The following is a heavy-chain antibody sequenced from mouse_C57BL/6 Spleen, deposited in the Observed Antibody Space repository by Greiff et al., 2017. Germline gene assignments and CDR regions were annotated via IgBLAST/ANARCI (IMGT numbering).Heavy chain of an antibody. CDR1: GYSITSGYY. CDR2: ISYDGSN. D-gene: IGHD1-1*01. Sequence: EVQLQQSGPGLVKPSQSLSLTCSVTGYSITSGYYWNWIRQFPGNKLEWMGYISYDGSNNYNPSLKNRISITRDTSKNQFFLKLNSVTTEDTATYYCARGEGDYYGSSSLDYWGQGTTLTVSS. V-gene: IGHV3-6*01. J-gene: IGHJ2*01. CDR3: ARGEGDYYGSSSLDY.